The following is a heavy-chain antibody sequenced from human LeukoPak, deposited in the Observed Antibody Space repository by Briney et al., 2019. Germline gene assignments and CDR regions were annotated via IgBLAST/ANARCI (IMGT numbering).Heavy chain of an antibody. CDR2: IYYSGST. V-gene: IGHV4-59*01. J-gene: IGHJ4*02. Sequence: SETLSLTCTVSGGSIRSYYWIWIRQPPGKGLEWIGYIYYSGSTNYNPSLKSRVTISVDTSKNQFSLKLSSVTAADTAVYYCARDSRAGNFIAAGRGGDFWGQGTLVTVSS. D-gene: IGHD6-13*01. CDR1: GGSIRSYY. CDR3: ARDSRAGNFIAAGRGGDF.